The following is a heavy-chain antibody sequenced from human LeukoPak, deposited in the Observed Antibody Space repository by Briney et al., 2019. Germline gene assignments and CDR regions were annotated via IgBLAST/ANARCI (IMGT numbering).Heavy chain of an antibody. Sequence: GGSLRLSCTASGFTFGDYAMSWVRQAPGRGLEWVGFIRSKAYGGTTEYAASVKGRFTISRDDSKSIAYLQMNSLKTEDTAVYYCTRTEGSCSGGSCYHPGGGTHFDYWGQGTLVTVSS. J-gene: IGHJ4*02. D-gene: IGHD2-15*01. V-gene: IGHV3-49*04. CDR3: TRTEGSCSGGSCYHPGGGTHFDY. CDR1: GFTFGDYA. CDR2: IRSKAYGGTT.